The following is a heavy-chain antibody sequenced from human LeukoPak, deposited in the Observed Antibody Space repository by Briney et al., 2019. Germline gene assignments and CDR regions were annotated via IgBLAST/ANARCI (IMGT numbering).Heavy chain of an antibody. D-gene: IGHD3-10*01. CDR3: ARGVRGAYGIGYGMDV. V-gene: IGHV4-31*03. CDR1: GGSISSGGYY. Sequence: PSQTLSLTCTVSGGSISSGGYYWSWLRQHPGKGLEWIGYIYYSGSTYYNPSLKSRVTISVDTSKNQFSLKLSSVTAADTAVYYCARGVRGAYGIGYGMDVWGQETTVTVSS. J-gene: IGHJ6*02. CDR2: IYYSGST.